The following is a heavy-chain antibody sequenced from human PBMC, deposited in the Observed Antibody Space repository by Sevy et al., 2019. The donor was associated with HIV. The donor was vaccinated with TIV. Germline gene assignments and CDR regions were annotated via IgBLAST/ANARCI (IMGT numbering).Heavy chain of an antibody. V-gene: IGHV3-11*01. J-gene: IGHJ6*02. CDR3: ARDHVKDGDLGDYYYYAMDV. CDR2: ISGSGDDTI. CDR1: GFILSDYY. D-gene: IGHD4-17*01. Sequence: GGSLRLSCAASGFILSDYYMSWVRQAPGNGLEWVSYISGSGDDTIYYADSVKGRFTISRDNTKNSLYLQMNSLRAEDTAVYYCARDHVKDGDLGDYYYYAMDVWGQGTTVTVSS.